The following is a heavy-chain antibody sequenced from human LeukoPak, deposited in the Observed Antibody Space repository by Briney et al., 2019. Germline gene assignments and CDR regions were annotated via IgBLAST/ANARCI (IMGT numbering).Heavy chain of an antibody. Sequence: GGSLRLSCAASGFTVNSNSMSWVRQATGKGLECVAAIYSGDSTYYPDSVKGRFSISRDNSKNTLYLQMSSLRAEDTAIYYCVGRPYYYYGMDVWGQGTTVTVSS. V-gene: IGHV3-53*01. J-gene: IGHJ6*02. CDR3: VGRPYYYYGMDV. CDR2: IYSGDST. CDR1: GFTVNSNS.